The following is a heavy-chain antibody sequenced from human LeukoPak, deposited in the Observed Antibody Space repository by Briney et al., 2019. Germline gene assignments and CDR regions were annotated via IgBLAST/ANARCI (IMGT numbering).Heavy chain of an antibody. D-gene: IGHD2-2*01. CDR3: AKGHSHCSSTSCYVDY. CDR2: ISSSSSYI. Sequence: SGGSLRLSCAASGFTFSSYSMNWVRQAPGKGLEWVSSISSSSSYIYYADSVKGRFTISRDNAKNSLYLQMNSLRAEDTAVYYCAKGHSHCSSTSCYVDYWGQGTLVTVSS. J-gene: IGHJ4*02. CDR1: GFTFSSYS. V-gene: IGHV3-21*01.